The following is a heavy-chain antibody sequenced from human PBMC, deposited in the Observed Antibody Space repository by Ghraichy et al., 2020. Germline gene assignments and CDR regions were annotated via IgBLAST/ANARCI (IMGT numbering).Heavy chain of an antibody. Sequence: SETLSLTCTVSGGSISSYYWSWIRQPPGKGLEWIGYIYYSGSTNYNPSLKSRVTISVDTSKNQFSLKLSSVTAADTAVYYCARTRWVGATGGGYYFDYWGQGTLVTVSS. CDR2: IYYSGST. CDR1: GGSISSYY. D-gene: IGHD1-26*01. V-gene: IGHV4-59*01. CDR3: ARTRWVGATGGGYYFDY. J-gene: IGHJ4*02.